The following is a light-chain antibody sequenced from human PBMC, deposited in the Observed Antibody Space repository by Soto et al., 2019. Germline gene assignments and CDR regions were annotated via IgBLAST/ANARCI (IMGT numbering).Light chain of an antibody. CDR1: KIGTRS. Sequence: SCELTQPPSVSEAPGKTARITCGGNKIGTRSVHWYQQKAGQAPVLVIFYDSGRPSGIPERYSGSNSGNTATLTITRVEAGAEADYYCEVWDSSGDHPVFGGGTKLTVL. CDR3: EVWDSSGDHPV. CDR2: YDS. J-gene: IGLJ2*01. V-gene: IGLV3-21*04.